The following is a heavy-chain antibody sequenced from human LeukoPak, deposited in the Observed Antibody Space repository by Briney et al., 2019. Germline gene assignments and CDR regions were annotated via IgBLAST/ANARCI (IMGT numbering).Heavy chain of an antibody. CDR2: ISSSSSYI. Sequence: GGSLRLSCAASGFTFSSYSMNWVRQAPGKGLEWVSSISSSSSYIYYADSVKGRFTISRDNAKNSLYLQMNSPRAEDTAVYYCARRYSYNPVFDYWGQGTLVTVSS. J-gene: IGHJ4*02. V-gene: IGHV3-21*01. CDR3: ARRYSYNPVFDY. D-gene: IGHD5-18*01. CDR1: GFTFSSYS.